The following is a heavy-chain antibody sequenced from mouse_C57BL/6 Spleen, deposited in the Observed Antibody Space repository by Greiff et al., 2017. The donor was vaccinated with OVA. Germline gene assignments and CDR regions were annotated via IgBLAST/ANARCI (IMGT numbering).Heavy chain of an antibody. CDR3: ARWRGYDYDYFDY. CDR1: GYTFTSYW. CDR2: IDPSDSET. D-gene: IGHD2-4*01. V-gene: IGHV1-52*01. Sequence: VQLQQPGAELVRPGSSVKLSCKASGYTFTSYWMHWVKQRPIQGLEWIGNIDPSDSETHYNQKFKDKATLTVDKSSSTAYMQLSSLTSEDSAVYYCARWRGYDYDYFDYWGQGTTLTVSS. J-gene: IGHJ2*01.